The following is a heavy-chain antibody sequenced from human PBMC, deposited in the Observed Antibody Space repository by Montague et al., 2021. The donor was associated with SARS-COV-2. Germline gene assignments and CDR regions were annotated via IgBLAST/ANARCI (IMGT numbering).Heavy chain of an antibody. CDR2: INPADSQT. Sequence: QSGAGVKKSGESLRISCRGSGYDFTRYWISWVRQMPGKGLEWMGRINPADSQTNYSPSFQGQVTISVDKSITTAYLQWSSLKPSDTAIYYCARSQHCGSDCYFAYWGQGSLVTVSS. V-gene: IGHV5-10-1*01. CDR3: ARSQHCGSDCYFAY. J-gene: IGHJ4*02. CDR1: GYDFTRYW. D-gene: IGHD2-21*02.